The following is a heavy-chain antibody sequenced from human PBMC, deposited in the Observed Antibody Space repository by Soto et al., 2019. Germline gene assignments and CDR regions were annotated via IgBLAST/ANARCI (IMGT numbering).Heavy chain of an antibody. V-gene: IGHV1-3*01. Sequence: ASVKVSCKASGYTFTSYAMHWVRQAPGQRLEWMGWINAGNGNTKYSQKFQGRVTITRDTSASTAYMELNSLRSEDTAVYYCARNLMNYDLLTCSYMAYYLDYWG. CDR1: GYTFTSYA. CDR3: ARNLMNYDLLTCSYMAYYLDY. CDR2: INAGNGNT. J-gene: IGHJ4*01. D-gene: IGHD3-9*01.